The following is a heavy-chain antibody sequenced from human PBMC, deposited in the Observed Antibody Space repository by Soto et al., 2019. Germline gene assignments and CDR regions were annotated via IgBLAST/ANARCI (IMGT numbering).Heavy chain of an antibody. CDR2: ISSSSSYI. J-gene: IGHJ4*02. Sequence: EVQLVESGGGLVKPGGSLRLSCAASGFTFSSYSMNWVRQAPGKGLEWVSSISSSSSYIYYADSVKGRFTISRDNAKNSLYLQMNSLRAEDTAVYYCARSGYRYDSGPFDYWGQGTLVTVSS. D-gene: IGHD5-18*01. CDR3: ARSGYRYDSGPFDY. CDR1: GFTFSSYS. V-gene: IGHV3-21*01.